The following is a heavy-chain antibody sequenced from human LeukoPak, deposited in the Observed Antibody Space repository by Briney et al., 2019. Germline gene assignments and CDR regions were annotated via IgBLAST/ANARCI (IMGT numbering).Heavy chain of an antibody. Sequence: GESLQISCKGSGYSFTSYWIGWERQMPGKGLEWMGIIYPGDSDTRYSPSFQGQVTISADKSISTAYLQWSSLKASDTAMYYCASLARLYGSGSYYRHWGQGTLVTVSS. J-gene: IGHJ4*02. CDR1: GYSFTSYW. CDR2: IYPGDSDT. D-gene: IGHD3-10*01. V-gene: IGHV5-51*01. CDR3: ASLARLYGSGSYYRH.